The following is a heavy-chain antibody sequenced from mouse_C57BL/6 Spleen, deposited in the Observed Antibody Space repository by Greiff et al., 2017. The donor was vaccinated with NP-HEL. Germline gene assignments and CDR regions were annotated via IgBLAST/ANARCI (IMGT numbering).Heavy chain of an antibody. J-gene: IGHJ4*01. CDR3: ARSPLFYYPYAMGY. V-gene: IGHV1-55*01. CDR1: GYTFPSYW. CDR2: IYPGSGST. Sequence: VQLQQPGAELVKPGASVKMSCKASGYTFPSYWITWVKQRPGQGLEWIGDIYPGSGSTNSNEKFKSKATLTVDTSSSTAYRQLSSLTSEDSAVYYCARSPLFYYPYAMGYWGQGTSVTVSS. D-gene: IGHD1-1*01.